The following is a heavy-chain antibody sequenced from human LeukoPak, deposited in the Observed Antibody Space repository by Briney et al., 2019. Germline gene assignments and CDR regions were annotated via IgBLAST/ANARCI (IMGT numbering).Heavy chain of an antibody. CDR3: ARDTGVSSGIWFDP. D-gene: IGHD6-19*01. V-gene: IGHV1-2*02. J-gene: IGHJ5*02. CDR1: GYTFTDYY. CDR2: INPNSGGT. Sequence: ASVKVSCKASGYTFTDYYIYWVRQAPGQGLEWMGWINPNSGGTNYAQKFQGRVTMTRDTSVSTAYMELSSLRFDDTAVYYCARDTGVSSGIWFDPWGQGTLVTVSS.